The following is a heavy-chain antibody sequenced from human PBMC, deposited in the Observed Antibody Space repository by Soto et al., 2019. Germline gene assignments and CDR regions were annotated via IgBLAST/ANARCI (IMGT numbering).Heavy chain of an antibody. CDR1: GGSISSYY. CDR3: AGTVRGCIHANIDY. CDR2: IYYSGST. J-gene: IGHJ4*02. Sequence: SETLSLTCTVSGGSISSYYWSWIRHPPGKGLEWIGYIYYSGSTNYNPSLKSRVTISVDTFKNQFSLKLSSVNSANTAVYYCAGTVRGCIHANIDYWGQGTLVTVSS. D-gene: IGHD3-10*01. V-gene: IGHV4-59*01.